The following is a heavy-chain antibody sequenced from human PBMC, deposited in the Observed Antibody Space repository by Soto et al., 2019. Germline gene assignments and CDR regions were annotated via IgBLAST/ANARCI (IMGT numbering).Heavy chain of an antibody. V-gene: IGHV3-53*04. CDR2: IYSGGST. CDR1: GFTVSSNY. D-gene: IGHD4-4*01. J-gene: IGHJ4*02. Sequence: GGSLRLSCAASGFTVSSNYMSWVRQAPGKGLEWVSVIYSGGSTYYADSVKGRFTISRHNSKNTLYLQMNSLRAEDTAVYYCARDLGPTPPEATVWGQGTLVTVSS. CDR3: ARDLGPTPPEATV.